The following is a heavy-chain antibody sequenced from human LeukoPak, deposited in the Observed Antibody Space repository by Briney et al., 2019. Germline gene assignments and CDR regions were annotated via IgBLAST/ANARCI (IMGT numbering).Heavy chain of an antibody. CDR1: GYTFTSYD. Sequence: GASVKVSCKASGYTFTSYDINWVRQATGQGLEWMGWTNPNSGNTGYAQKFQGRVTMTRNTSISTAYMELSSLRSEDTAVYYCAAYIVGASGFDYWGQGTLVTVSS. CDR2: TNPNSGNT. CDR3: AAYIVGASGFDY. J-gene: IGHJ4*02. D-gene: IGHD1-26*01. V-gene: IGHV1-8*01.